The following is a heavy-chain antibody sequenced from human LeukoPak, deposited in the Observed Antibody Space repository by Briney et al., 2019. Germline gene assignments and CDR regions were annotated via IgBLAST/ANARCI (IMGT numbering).Heavy chain of an antibody. CDR1: GGTFSSYA. CDR2: IIPIFGTA. V-gene: IGHV1-69*01. CDR3: ASGYSYGEDFDY. J-gene: IGHJ4*02. D-gene: IGHD5-18*01. Sequence: SVKVSCKASGGTFSSYAISWVRQAPGQGLEWRGGIIPIFGTANYAQKFQARVTITADESTRTAYMALSSLRSEDTAVYYCASGYSYGEDFDYWGQGTLVTVSS.